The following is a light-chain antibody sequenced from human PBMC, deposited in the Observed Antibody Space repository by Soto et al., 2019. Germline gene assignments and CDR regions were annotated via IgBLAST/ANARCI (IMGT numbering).Light chain of an antibody. J-gene: IGKJ5*01. CDR3: HQRQYWPPIT. Sequence: VVWTQSPATLSLSPGERATLSCRTSLSVSVYLDWYQQKPGQAPRLLISDASNRATGIPARFSGSGSGTDFTLTISSLEPEDFAVYYCHQRQYWPPITFGQGTRLEI. CDR2: DAS. V-gene: IGKV3-11*01. CDR1: LSVSVY.